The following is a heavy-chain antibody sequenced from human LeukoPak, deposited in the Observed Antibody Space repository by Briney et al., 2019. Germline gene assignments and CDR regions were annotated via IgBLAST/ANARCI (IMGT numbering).Heavy chain of an antibody. J-gene: IGHJ4*03. CDR1: GYTFTNYG. CDR2: ISAYNGNT. CDR3: ARDRGITMIVVGLFDY. Sequence: ASVKVSCKASGYTFTNYGISWVRQAPGQGLEWMGWISAYNGNTNYAQKLQGRDTMTTDTSTSTAYMELRSLRSDDTAVYYCARDRGITMIVVGLFDYWGQGTTVTVSS. V-gene: IGHV1-18*01. D-gene: IGHD3-22*01.